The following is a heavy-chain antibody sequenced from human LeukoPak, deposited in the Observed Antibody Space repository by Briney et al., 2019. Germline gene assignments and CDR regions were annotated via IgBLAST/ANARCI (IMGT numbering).Heavy chain of an antibody. V-gene: IGHV4-59*01. Sequence: KPSETLSLTRTVSGGSISSYYWSWIRQPPGKGLEWIGYIYYSGSTNYNPSLKSRVTISVDTSKNQFSLKLSSVTAADTAVYYCARQDIVVVPAAIGFDYWGQGTLVTVSS. D-gene: IGHD2-2*01. CDR2: IYYSGST. J-gene: IGHJ4*02. CDR3: ARQDIVVVPAAIGFDY. CDR1: GGSISSYY.